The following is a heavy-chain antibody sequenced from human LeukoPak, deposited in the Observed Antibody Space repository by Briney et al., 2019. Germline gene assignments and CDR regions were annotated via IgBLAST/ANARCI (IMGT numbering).Heavy chain of an antibody. CDR2: IRNDRIT. D-gene: IGHD5-12*01. V-gene: IGHV3-15*01. J-gene: IGHJ4*02. CDR3: TWMATIFTVDY. Sequence: PGGSLRLSCVLSGLTFSDAWMSWVRQAPGKGLEWVGRIRNDRITDYAAPVQGRFSISRDNTKNTFYLQMNSLRTEDTGMYFCTWMATIFTVDYWGQGTLVTVSS. CDR1: GLTFSDAW.